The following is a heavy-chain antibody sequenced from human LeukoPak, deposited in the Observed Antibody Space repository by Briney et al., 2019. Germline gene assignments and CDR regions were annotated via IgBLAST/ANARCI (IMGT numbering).Heavy chain of an antibody. V-gene: IGHV3-20*04. CDR2: INWNGGST. CDR1: GFTFDDYG. Sequence: VGSLRLSCAASGFTFDDYGMSWVRQAPGKGLEWVSGINWNGGSTGYADSVKGRFTISRDNAKNSLYLQMNSLRAEDTALYYCARATYDSSGYYPEGAFDIWGQGTMVTVSS. CDR3: ARATYDSSGYYPEGAFDI. D-gene: IGHD3-22*01. J-gene: IGHJ3*02.